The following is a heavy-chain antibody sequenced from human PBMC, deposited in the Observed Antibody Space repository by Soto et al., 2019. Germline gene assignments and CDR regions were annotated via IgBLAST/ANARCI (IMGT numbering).Heavy chain of an antibody. CDR1: GGTFSSHS. CDR2: IITLFGTS. Sequence: VQLMQSGAEVKKPGSSVKVSCKASGGTFSSHSINWVRQAPGQGLEWMGGIITLFGTSNYAQNFQGRVTITADQSTSTSYMELNSLTSDDTAVYYCAREVGYGDFSAALLDWGQGTLVTVSP. CDR3: AREVGYGDFSAALLD. V-gene: IGHV1-69*01. J-gene: IGHJ4*02. D-gene: IGHD2-21*02.